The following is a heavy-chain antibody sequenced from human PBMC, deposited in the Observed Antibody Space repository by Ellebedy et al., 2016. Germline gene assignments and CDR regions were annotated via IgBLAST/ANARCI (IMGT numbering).Heavy chain of an antibody. CDR2: IIPILGIA. Sequence: ASVKVSCKASGGTFSSYAISWVRQAPGQGLEWMGRIIPILGIAIYAQKFQGRVTLTEDTSTDTAYMEVSSLRFEDTAVYYCAALSQDSFDTDYFPEDFRHWGQGTLVTVPS. J-gene: IGHJ1*01. V-gene: IGHV1-69*04. CDR3: AALSQDSFDTDYFPEDFRH. D-gene: IGHD3-22*01. CDR1: GGTFSSYA.